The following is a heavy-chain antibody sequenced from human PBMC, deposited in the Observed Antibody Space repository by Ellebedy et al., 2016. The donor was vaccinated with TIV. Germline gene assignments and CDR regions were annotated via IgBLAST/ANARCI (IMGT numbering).Heavy chain of an antibody. CDR3: AKGGSKSGYSFDL. Sequence: GESLKISCAASGFTFGNYAMDWVRQAPGKGLELVSAISDNGVITKYADSVKGRFTISRDNSKNTLYLQMNSLRAEDTAVYYCAKGGSKSGYSFDLWGRGTLVTVSS. D-gene: IGHD3-3*01. V-gene: IGHV3-23*01. CDR2: ISDNGVIT. J-gene: IGHJ2*01. CDR1: GFTFGNYA.